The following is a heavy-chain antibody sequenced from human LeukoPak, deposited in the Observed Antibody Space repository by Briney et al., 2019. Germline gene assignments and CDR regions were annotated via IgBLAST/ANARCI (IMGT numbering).Heavy chain of an antibody. D-gene: IGHD3-10*01. J-gene: IGHJ4*02. V-gene: IGHV4-39*01. Sequence: SETLSLTCTVSGGSISSSSYYWGWIRQPPGKGLEWIGGIYYSGSTYYNPSLKSRVTISVDTSKNQFSLKLSSVTAADTAVYYCARSITMVRGVIIKKPTYYFDYWGQGTLVTVSS. CDR3: ARSITMVRGVIIKKPTYYFDY. CDR1: GGSISSSSYY. CDR2: IYYSGST.